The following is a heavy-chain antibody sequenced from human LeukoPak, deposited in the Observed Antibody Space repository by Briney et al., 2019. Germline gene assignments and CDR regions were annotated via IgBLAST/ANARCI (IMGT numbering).Heavy chain of an antibody. D-gene: IGHD3-3*01. CDR3: ARSSITIFGVAIALFDY. CDR2: IIPIFGTA. CDR1: GYTFTSYA. Sequence: VASVKVSCKASGYTFTSYAISWVRQAPGQGLEWMGGIIPIFGTANYAQKFQGRVTITADESTSTAYMELSSLRSEDTAVYYCARSSITIFGVAIALFDYWGQGTLVTVSS. J-gene: IGHJ4*02. V-gene: IGHV1-69*13.